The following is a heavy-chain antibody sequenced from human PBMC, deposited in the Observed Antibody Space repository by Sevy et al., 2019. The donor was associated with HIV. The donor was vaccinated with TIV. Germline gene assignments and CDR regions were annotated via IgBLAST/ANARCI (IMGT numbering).Heavy chain of an antibody. J-gene: IGHJ6*02. V-gene: IGHV3-21*01. CDR3: TRDKTILEGRYGMDV. CDR2: IFSSSSWI. D-gene: IGHD3-3*01. Sequence: GGSLRLSCAASGFIFNDYNMNWVRQAPGKGLEWVSFIFSSSSWIYYADSVKGRFTISRDNTKNSLYLQMNSLRAEDTAVYYCTRDKTILEGRYGMDVWDQGTTVTVSS. CDR1: GFIFNDYN.